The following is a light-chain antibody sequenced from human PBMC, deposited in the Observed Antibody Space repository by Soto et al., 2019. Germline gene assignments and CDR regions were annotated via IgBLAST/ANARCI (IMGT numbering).Light chain of an antibody. CDR3: QQYGSLSFT. CDR2: VES. CDR1: QSVSSSY. J-gene: IGKJ3*01. Sequence: EIVLTQSPGTLSLSPGERATLSCRASQSVSSSYLAWYQQKPGQAPRLLIYVESSRATGIPDRFSGSGSGTDFALTISRLDLEAFAVYYCQQYGSLSFTYGPVNKVDIK. V-gene: IGKV3-20*01.